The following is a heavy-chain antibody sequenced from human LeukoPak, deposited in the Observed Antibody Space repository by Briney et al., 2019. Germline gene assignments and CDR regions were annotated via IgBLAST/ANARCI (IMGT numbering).Heavy chain of an antibody. CDR3: ARDWEMATIGY. CDR2: INPSSGGT. D-gene: IGHD5-24*01. CDR1: GYTFTGYY. J-gene: IGHJ4*02. V-gene: IGHV1-2*02. Sequence: ASVKVSCKASGYTFTGYYMHWVRQAPGQGLEWMGWINPSSGGTNYAQKFQGRVTMTRDTSISTAYMELSRLRSDDTAVYYCARDWEMATIGYWGQGTLVTVSS.